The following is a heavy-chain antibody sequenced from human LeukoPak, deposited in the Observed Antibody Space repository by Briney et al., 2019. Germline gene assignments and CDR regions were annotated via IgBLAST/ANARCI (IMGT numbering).Heavy chain of an antibody. CDR3: ARGSGAVPVRSWFDP. CDR1: GGSFSGYY. CDR2: INHSGST. D-gene: IGHD2-2*01. V-gene: IGHV4-34*01. J-gene: IGHJ5*02. Sequence: SETLSLTCAVYGGSFSGYYWSWIRRPPGKGLEWIGEINHSGSTNYNPSLKSRVIISVDTSKNQFSLKLSSVTAADTAVYYCARGSGAVPVRSWFDPWGQGTLVTVSS.